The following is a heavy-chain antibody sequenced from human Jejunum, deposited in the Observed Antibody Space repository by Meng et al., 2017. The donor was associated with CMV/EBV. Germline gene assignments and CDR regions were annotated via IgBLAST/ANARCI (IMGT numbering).Heavy chain of an antibody. CDR1: GFTFGSDA. V-gene: IGHV3-23*01. D-gene: IGHD1-26*01. J-gene: IGHJ4*02. Sequence: SCVVSGFTFGSDAMPWVRQPPGTGLEWVSGISGTGGSTSYADSMRGRFTISRDNSKHTLYLQISSLRVEDTAVYYCATWSRVGNYFDYWGQGTLVTVSS. CDR3: ATWSRVGNYFDY. CDR2: ISGTGGST.